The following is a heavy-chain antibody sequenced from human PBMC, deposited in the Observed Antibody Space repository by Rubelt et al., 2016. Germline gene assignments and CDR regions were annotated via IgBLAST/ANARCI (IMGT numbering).Heavy chain of an antibody. V-gene: IGHV3-9*01. CDR3: AVISSTDAFDI. J-gene: IGHJ3*02. CDR2: ISWNSGSI. D-gene: IGHD6-13*01. Sequence: VSGISWNSGSIGYADSVKGRFTISRDNSKNTLYLQMNSLRAEDTAVYYCAVISSTDAFDIWGQGTTVTVSS.